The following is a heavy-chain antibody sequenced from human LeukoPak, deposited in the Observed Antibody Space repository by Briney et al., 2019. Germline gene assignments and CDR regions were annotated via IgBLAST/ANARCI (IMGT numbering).Heavy chain of an antibody. J-gene: IGHJ4*02. V-gene: IGHV3-23*01. CDR3: AKVLRGVVVPYFDH. Sequence: GGSLRLSCAASGYTFISYGMSWVRQAPGKGLEWVSAVSGSGDRTYYADSVKGRFTVSRDTFKNTLFLQLNNLRADDTALYYCAKVLRGVVVPYFDHRGQGTLVTVSS. CDR2: VSGSGDRT. CDR1: GYTFISYG. D-gene: IGHD3-10*01.